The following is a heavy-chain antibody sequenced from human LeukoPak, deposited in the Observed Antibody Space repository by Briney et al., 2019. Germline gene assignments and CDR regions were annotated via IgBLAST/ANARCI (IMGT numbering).Heavy chain of an antibody. J-gene: IGHJ4*02. Sequence: GSLRLSCAASGFTFSDYWMSWVRQAPGKGLEWVANIKQDGSEKYYVDSVKGRFTISRDNAKNSLYLQMNSLRAEDTAVYYCARHTSAWYYFDYWGQGTLVTVSS. CDR1: GFTFSDYW. V-gene: IGHV3-7*01. CDR2: IKQDGSEK. CDR3: ARHTSAWYYFDY. D-gene: IGHD6-19*01.